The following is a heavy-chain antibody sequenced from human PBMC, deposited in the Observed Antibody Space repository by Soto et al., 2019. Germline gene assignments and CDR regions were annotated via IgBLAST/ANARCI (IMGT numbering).Heavy chain of an antibody. CDR3: ARDDTYYYGSGSIDY. CDR2: ISAYNGNT. Sequence: VQLVQSGAEVKKPGASVKVSCKASGYTFTSYGISWVRQAPGQGLEWMGWISAYNGNTNYAQKLQGRVTMTTDTSTSTDYMDLRSLRSDDTAVYYFARDDTYYYGSGSIDYWGQGTLVTVSS. J-gene: IGHJ4*02. D-gene: IGHD3-10*01. V-gene: IGHV1-18*01. CDR1: GYTFTSYG.